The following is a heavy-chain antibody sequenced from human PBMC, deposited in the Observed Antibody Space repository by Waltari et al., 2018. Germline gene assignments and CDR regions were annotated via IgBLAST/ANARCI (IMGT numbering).Heavy chain of an antibody. Sequence: QVQLVQSGAEVKKPGSSVKVSCKASGSTFSSYAISWVRQAPGQGLEWMGGIIPICGTANYAQKFQGRVTITADESTSTAYMELSSLRSEDTAVYYCATHGVLGSGLSWWGQGTLVTVSS. CDR2: IIPICGTA. CDR1: GSTFSSYA. D-gene: IGHD6-19*01. J-gene: IGHJ4*02. V-gene: IGHV1-69*01. CDR3: ATHGVLGSGLSW.